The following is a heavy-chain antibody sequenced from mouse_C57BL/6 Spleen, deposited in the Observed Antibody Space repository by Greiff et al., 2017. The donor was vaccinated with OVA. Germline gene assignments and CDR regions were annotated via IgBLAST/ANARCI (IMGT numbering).Heavy chain of an antibody. CDR1: GYTFTSYW. Sequence: QVQLQQPGAELVKPGASVKMSCKASGYTFTSYWITWVKQRPGPGLEWIGDIYPGSGSTNYNEKFKSKATLTVDTSSSTAYMQLSSLTSEDSAVYYCARESDYYGSSYVPYAMDYWGQGTSVTVSS. D-gene: IGHD1-1*01. CDR2: IYPGSGST. J-gene: IGHJ4*01. CDR3: ARESDYYGSSYVPYAMDY. V-gene: IGHV1-55*01.